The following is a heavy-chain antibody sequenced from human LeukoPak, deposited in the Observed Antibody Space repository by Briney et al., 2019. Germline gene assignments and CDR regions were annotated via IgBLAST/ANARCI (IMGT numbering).Heavy chain of an antibody. V-gene: IGHV3-74*01. Sequence: GGSLRLSCAASGFXFSNYWIYWVRQAPGKGLVWVSHINSDGSSTNYADSVKGRFTISRDNAKNTLYLQMNSLRAEDTAVYYCVRGGLPNAFDIWGQGTMVTASS. D-gene: IGHD2-15*01. CDR2: INSDGSST. CDR1: GFXFSNYW. CDR3: VRGGLPNAFDI. J-gene: IGHJ3*02.